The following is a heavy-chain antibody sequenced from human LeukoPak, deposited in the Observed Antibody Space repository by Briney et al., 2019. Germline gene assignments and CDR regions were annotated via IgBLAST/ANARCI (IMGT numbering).Heavy chain of an antibody. V-gene: IGHV4-34*01. J-gene: IGHJ6*03. D-gene: IGHD2-2*01. Sequence: PSETLSLTCAVYGGSFSGYYWSWIRQPPGKGLEWIGEINHSGSTNYNPSLKSRVTISVDTSKNQFSLKLSSVTAADTAVYYCARLLGCSSTSCYYNYYYYMDVWGKGTTVTVSS. CDR3: ARLLGCSSTSCYYNYYYYMDV. CDR2: INHSGST. CDR1: GGSFSGYY.